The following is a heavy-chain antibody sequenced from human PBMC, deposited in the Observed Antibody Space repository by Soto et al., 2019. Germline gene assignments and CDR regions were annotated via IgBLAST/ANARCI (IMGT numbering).Heavy chain of an antibody. Sequence: QVQLEESGPGLVKPSETLSLTCTVSDGSISSHYWSWVRQAPGKGLEWIGCIYYRGNTFYNPSLKSRGTISVDTSNNQFSLKLDSVTPADTAVYYCARDGREASGIDVWGQGTAVTVSS. CDR1: DGSISSHY. V-gene: IGHV4-59*11. CDR3: ARDGREASGIDV. D-gene: IGHD1-26*01. CDR2: IYYRGNT. J-gene: IGHJ6*02.